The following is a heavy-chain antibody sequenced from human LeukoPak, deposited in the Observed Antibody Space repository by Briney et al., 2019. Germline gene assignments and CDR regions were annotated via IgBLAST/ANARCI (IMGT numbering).Heavy chain of an antibody. D-gene: IGHD4-17*01. CDR3: AVTTSTTGYYYGMDV. V-gene: IGHV3-23*01. CDR2: ISKSGGST. J-gene: IGHJ6*02. Sequence: PGGSLRLSCAASGYTFSSYAMSWVRQAPGKGLEWVSSISKSGGSTFHADSVKGRFTISRDNSKDTLYLQMNSLRAEDTAVYYCAVTTSTTGYYYGMDVWGQGTAVTVSS. CDR1: GYTFSSYA.